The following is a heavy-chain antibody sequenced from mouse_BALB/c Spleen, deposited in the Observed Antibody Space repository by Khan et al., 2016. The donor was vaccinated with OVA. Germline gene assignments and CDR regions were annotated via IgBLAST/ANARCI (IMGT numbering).Heavy chain of an antibody. D-gene: IGHD1-3*01. CDR3: TRLEDI. V-gene: IGHV2-9*02. CDR2: IWAGGST. CDR1: GFSLTSYG. J-gene: IGHJ2*01. Sequence: QVQLKESGPSMVAPSKSLSITCTDYGFSLTSYGVHRVRQPPGKGLEWLGVIWAGGSTNYNSALMSRLSISKDNSKSQVFLKMNSLQTDDTAMYYCTRLEDIWGQGTTLTVSS.